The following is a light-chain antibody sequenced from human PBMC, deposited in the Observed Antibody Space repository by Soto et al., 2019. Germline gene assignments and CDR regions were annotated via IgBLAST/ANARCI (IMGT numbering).Light chain of an antibody. Sequence: EIVLTQSPGTLSLSPGERATLSCRASQSVSSSSLAWYQQRPGQAPRLLIYGASSRATGTPDRFSGSGTGTDFTLTISSLEPEAVELSVCQRHGSSPLITFGQGTRLEIK. V-gene: IGKV3-20*01. CDR1: QSVSSSS. CDR3: QRHGSSPLIT. J-gene: IGKJ5*01. CDR2: GAS.